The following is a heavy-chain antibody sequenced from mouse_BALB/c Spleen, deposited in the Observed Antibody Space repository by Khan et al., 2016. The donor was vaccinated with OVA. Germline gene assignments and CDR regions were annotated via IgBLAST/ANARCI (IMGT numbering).Heavy chain of an antibody. Sequence: EVQLQQSGPELVKPGASVKISCKTSGYTFPEYTVHWVKQSLGKSLDWIGVINPKNGDTAYNQKFKGKATMIVEKSSSTAYMEFRSLTSEDSAVYYCARDAGRYWGQGTSVTVAS. J-gene: IGHJ4*01. CDR2: INPKNGDT. CDR1: GYTFPEYT. D-gene: IGHD3-3*01. V-gene: IGHV1-18*01. CDR3: ARDAGRY.